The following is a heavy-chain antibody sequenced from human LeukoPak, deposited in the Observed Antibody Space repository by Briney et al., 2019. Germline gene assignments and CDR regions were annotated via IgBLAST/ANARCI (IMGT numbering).Heavy chain of an antibody. J-gene: IGHJ4*02. Sequence: PGGSLRLSCAASRFIFSIYGMLWVRQAPDKGPEWVAFIHHDGSDIYYADSVKGRFTISRDNSKNTLYLHMNSLRTEDTAIYYCAKVCSTNCYRSDFWGQGTLVTVSS. D-gene: IGHD2-2*01. CDR3: AKVCSTNCYRSDF. CDR1: RFIFSIYG. CDR2: IHHDGSDI. V-gene: IGHV3-30*02.